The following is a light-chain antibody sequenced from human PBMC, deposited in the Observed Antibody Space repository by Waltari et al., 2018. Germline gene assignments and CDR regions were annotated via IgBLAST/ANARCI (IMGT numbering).Light chain of an antibody. CDR3: QSYDRSLSGSV. CDR2: DNN. J-gene: IGLJ2*01. CDR1: SSNIGAGYD. V-gene: IGLV1-40*01. Sequence: QSVLTQPPSVSGAPGQRVTISCTGSSSNIGAGYDVQRYQQLPGTAPNLLIYDNNNRPSGVPDRFSGSKSGTSASLAITGLQAEDEADYYCQSYDRSLSGSVFGGGTKLTVL.